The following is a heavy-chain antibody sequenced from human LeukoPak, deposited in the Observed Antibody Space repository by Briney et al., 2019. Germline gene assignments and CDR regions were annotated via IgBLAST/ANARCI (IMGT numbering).Heavy chain of an antibody. J-gene: IGHJ6*03. CDR1: GFTFSSYW. CDR2: INSDRSST. CDR3: ARGGNYYYMDV. Sequence: GGSLRLSCSASGFTFSSYWMHWVRQAPGKGLVWVSRINSDRSSTSYADSVKGRFTISRDNAKNTLYLQMNSLRAEDTAVYYCARGGNYYYMDVWGKGTTVTVSS. V-gene: IGHV3-74*01.